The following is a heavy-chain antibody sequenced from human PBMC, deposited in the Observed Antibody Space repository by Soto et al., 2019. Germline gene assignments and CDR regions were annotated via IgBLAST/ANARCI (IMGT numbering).Heavy chain of an antibody. Sequence: PGGSLRLSCAVSGFTFSNHAMSWVRQAPGKGPEWVSAISTAVGATYYADSVKGRFTISRDDSKNTLYLQMDSLRAEDTAVYYCAKDRTAAARNFDYWGQGTLVTVSS. J-gene: IGHJ4*02. CDR1: GFTFSNHA. CDR2: ISTAVGAT. CDR3: AKDRTAAARNFDY. D-gene: IGHD6-25*01. V-gene: IGHV3-23*01.